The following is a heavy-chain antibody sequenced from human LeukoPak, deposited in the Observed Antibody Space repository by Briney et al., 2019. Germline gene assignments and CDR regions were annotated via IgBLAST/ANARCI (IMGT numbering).Heavy chain of an antibody. J-gene: IGHJ4*02. Sequence: GGSLRLSCAASAFTFSSYGMHWVRQAPGKGLEWVAFIRYDGSNKYYADSVKGRFTISRDNSKNTLYLQMNSLRAEDTAVYYCAKKGIAAALKDYWGQGTLVTVSS. CDR2: IRYDGSNK. CDR1: AFTFSSYG. D-gene: IGHD6-13*01. V-gene: IGHV3-30*02. CDR3: AKKGIAAALKDY.